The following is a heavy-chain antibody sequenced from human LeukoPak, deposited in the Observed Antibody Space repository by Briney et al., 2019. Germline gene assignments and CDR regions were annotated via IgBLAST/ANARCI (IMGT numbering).Heavy chain of an antibody. V-gene: IGHV4-59*01. Sequence: SETLSLTCTVSGDPMTNNYWSWIRQSPGKGLEWVGYVSYRGSTDYNASLKGRVTVSLDTSKSQFSLKMNSVSAADTAVYYCARVGSGSSYYFDSWGQGSLVTVSS. CDR3: ARVGSGSSYYFDS. J-gene: IGHJ4*02. D-gene: IGHD3-10*01. CDR1: GDPMTNNY. CDR2: VSYRGST.